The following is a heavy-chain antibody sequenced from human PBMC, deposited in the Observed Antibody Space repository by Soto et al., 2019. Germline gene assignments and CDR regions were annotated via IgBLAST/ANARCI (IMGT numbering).Heavy chain of an antibody. D-gene: IGHD6-19*01. J-gene: IGHJ6*02. CDR2: ISYDGSNK. V-gene: IGHV3-30*18. CDR3: AKAGAHSSGWVMDV. Sequence: QVQLVESGGGVVQPGRSLRLSCAASGFTFSSYGMHWVRQAPGKGLEWVAVISYDGSNKYYADSVKGRFTISRDNSKNSLYLQMKSLRAEDTAVYYCAKAGAHSSGWVMDVWGQGTTVTVSS. CDR1: GFTFSSYG.